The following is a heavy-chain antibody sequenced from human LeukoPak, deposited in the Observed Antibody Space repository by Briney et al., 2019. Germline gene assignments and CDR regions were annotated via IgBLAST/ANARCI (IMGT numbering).Heavy chain of an antibody. J-gene: IGHJ4*02. Sequence: GGSLRLSCAASGFTFSNYAMYWVRQAPGTGLECVSAISDNGGSTFYANSVKGRFTISRDNSKDTLHLQVGSLRAEDMAVYYCARGVSGGYPNYFDYWGQGTLVTVSP. D-gene: IGHD5-12*01. CDR2: ISDNGGST. CDR3: ARGVSGGYPNYFDY. CDR1: GFTFSNYA. V-gene: IGHV3-64*01.